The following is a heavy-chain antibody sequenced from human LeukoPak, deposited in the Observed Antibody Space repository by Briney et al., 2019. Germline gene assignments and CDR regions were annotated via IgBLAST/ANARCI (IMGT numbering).Heavy chain of an antibody. CDR1: GGSISSYY. J-gene: IGHJ6*02. CDR2: IYFSGST. CDR3: ARERWGENYYYGMDV. V-gene: IGHV4-59*01. D-gene: IGHD5-24*01. Sequence: SETLSLTCTVSGGSISSYYWSWIRQTPGKGLEWIGYIYFSGSTNYNTSLKSRVTVSVDTSKNQFSLKLSSVTAADTAVYYCARERWGENYYYGMDVWGQGTTVTVAS.